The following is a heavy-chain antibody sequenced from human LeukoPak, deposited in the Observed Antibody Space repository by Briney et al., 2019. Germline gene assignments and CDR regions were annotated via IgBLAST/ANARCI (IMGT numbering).Heavy chain of an antibody. V-gene: IGHV3-23*01. Sequence: GGSLRRSCAASGFIFSDSDMIWVRQAPGNGLEWVSELSDSKRGGTTYYADSVKGRFTISRDTSKNTLYLQMSSLRVEDTAVYYCAKVPNYYDTTTYYGWGQGTLVAVSS. D-gene: IGHD3-22*01. CDR2: LSDSKRGGTT. CDR1: GFIFSDSD. CDR3: AKVPNYYDTTTYYG. J-gene: IGHJ4*02.